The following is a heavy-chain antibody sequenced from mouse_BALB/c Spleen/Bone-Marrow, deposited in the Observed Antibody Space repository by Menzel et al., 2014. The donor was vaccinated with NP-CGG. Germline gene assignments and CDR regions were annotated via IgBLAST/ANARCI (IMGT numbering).Heavy chain of an antibody. CDR2: ISSGSSTI. D-gene: IGHD4-1*01. CDR1: GFTFXSFG. V-gene: IGHV5-17*02. Sequence: EVQLVESGGGLVQPGGSRKLSCAASGFTFXSFGMHWVRQAPEKGLEWVAYISSGSSTIFYADTVKGRFTVSRDNPKNTLFLQMTSLRSEDTAMYFCTRGGNWDDFDSWGQGTTLTVSS. CDR3: TRGGNWDDFDS. J-gene: IGHJ2*01.